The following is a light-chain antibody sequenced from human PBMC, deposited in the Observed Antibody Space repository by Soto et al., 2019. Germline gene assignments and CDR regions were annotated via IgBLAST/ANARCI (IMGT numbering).Light chain of an antibody. CDR3: QLYGNSPPVYT. CDR2: GAS. V-gene: IGKV3-20*01. CDR1: QSVSSTY. J-gene: IGKJ2*01. Sequence: ESVLTQSPGTLSLSPAEGATLSCRASQSVSSTYLAWYQQRLGQAPRLLIFGASSRATGIPDRFSGSGSGTDFTLSISRLEPEDFAVYYWQLYGNSPPVYTFGQGTKVEIK.